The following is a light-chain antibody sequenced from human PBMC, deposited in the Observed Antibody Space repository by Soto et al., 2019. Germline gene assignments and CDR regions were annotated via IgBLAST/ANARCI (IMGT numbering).Light chain of an antibody. CDR1: SSDIGAYNY. Sequence: QSALTQPASVSGSPGQSITISCTGTSSDIGAYNYVYWYQQYPDKAPKLMIYDVSNRPSGVSNRFSGSKSGDTASLTISGLQAEDEADYYCSSYTTSSTQVFGGGTKLTVL. CDR2: DVS. J-gene: IGLJ2*01. V-gene: IGLV2-14*01. CDR3: SSYTTSSTQV.